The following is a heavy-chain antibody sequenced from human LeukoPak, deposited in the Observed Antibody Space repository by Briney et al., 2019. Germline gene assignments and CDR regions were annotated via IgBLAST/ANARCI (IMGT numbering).Heavy chain of an antibody. J-gene: IGHJ4*02. Sequence: GASVKVSCKGSGYSFTGYYMHWVRQAPGQGLEWMGWINPNSGGTNYKQKFQGRVTMTRDTSISTAYMELSRLRSDDTAVYYCAGRGYSSSWYRSWVLNWGQGTLVTVSS. CDR3: AGRGYSSSWYRSWVLN. CDR2: INPNSGGT. V-gene: IGHV1-2*02. D-gene: IGHD6-13*01. CDR1: GYSFTGYY.